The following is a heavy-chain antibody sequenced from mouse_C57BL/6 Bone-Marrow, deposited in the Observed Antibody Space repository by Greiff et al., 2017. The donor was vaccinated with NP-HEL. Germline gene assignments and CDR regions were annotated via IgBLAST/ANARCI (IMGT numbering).Heavy chain of an antibody. CDR2: ILPGSGST. V-gene: IGHV1-9*01. CDR3: ASELRVRAWFAY. Sequence: VKVVESGAELMKPGASVKLSCKATGYTFTGYWIEWVKQRPGHGLEWIGEILPGSGSTNYNEKFKGKATFTADTSSNTAYMQLSSLTTEDSAIYYCASELRVRAWFAYWGQGTLVTVSA. CDR1: GYTFTGYW. D-gene: IGHD3-2*02. J-gene: IGHJ3*01.